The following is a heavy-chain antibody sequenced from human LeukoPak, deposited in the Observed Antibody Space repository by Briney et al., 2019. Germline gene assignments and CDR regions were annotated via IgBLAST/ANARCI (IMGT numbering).Heavy chain of an antibody. Sequence: SETLSLTCTVSGGSISSYYWSWIRQPPRKGLEWIGYIYYSGSTNYNPSLKSRVTISVDTSKNQFSLKLSSVTAADTAVYYCARGSYYYYMDVWGKGTTVTVSS. J-gene: IGHJ6*03. CDR2: IYYSGST. V-gene: IGHV4-59*01. CDR3: ARGSYYYYMDV. CDR1: GGSISSYY.